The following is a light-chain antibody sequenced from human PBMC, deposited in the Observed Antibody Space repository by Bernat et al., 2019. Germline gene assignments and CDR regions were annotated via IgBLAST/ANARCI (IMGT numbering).Light chain of an antibody. Sequence: QSALTQPASVSGSLGQSITISCTGTSSDVGGYNYVSWYQHHPGKAPKLMIYHVSSRPSGVSNRFSGSKSDNPASLTISGLQADDEADYYCSSYTGSTTLVFVFGSGTKVTVL. J-gene: IGLJ1*01. CDR3: SSYTGSTTLVFV. V-gene: IGLV2-14*03. CDR2: HVS. CDR1: SSDVGGYNY.